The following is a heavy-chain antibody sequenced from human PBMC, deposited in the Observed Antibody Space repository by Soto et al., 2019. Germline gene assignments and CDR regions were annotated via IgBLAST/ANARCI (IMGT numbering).Heavy chain of an antibody. V-gene: IGHV4-31*03. CDR3: ARDDGGIGAFDI. CDR1: CGTSISGGYY. J-gene: IGHJ3*02. CDR2: IYYSGST. D-gene: IGHD1-20*01. Sequence: TSETHSLTSTVSCGTSISGGYYWSLIRKHPGKGLEWIGYIYYSGSTYYNPSLNSRVTISVDTSKNQFSLKLSSVTAADTAVYYCARDDGGIGAFDIWGQGTMVTVSS.